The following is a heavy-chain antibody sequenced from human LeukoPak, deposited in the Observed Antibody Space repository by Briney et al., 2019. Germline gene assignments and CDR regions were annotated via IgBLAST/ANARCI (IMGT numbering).Heavy chain of an antibody. D-gene: IGHD2-15*01. V-gene: IGHV4-34*01. J-gene: IGHJ4*02. CDR2: INHSGST. CDR1: GGSISSYY. Sequence: SETLSLTCTVSGGSISSYYWSWIRQPPGKGLEWIGEINHSGSTNYNPSLKSRVTISVDTSKNQFSLKLSSVTAADTAVYYCARLSCSGGSCYRAGRFDYWGQGTLVTVSS. CDR3: ARLSCSGGSCYRAGRFDY.